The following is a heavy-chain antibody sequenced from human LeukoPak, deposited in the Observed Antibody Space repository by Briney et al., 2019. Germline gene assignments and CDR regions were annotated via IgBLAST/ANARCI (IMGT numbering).Heavy chain of an antibody. Sequence: PGGSLRLSCAASGFTFSDYFMNWVRQAPGKGLEYVSSISGSSRHIYYADSVKGRFTISRDNTKSSLYLQMNSLRAEDTAVYYCARGFRGYTYALYYWGQGTLVTVSS. CDR2: ISGSSRHI. D-gene: IGHD5-18*01. V-gene: IGHV3-21*01. CDR1: GFTFSDYF. J-gene: IGHJ4*02. CDR3: ARGFRGYTYALYY.